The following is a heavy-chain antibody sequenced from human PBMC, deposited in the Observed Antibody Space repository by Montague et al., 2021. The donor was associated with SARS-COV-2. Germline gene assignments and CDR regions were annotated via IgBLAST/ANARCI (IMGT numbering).Heavy chain of an antibody. CDR1: GFSLSTSGMC. V-gene: IGHV4-61*08. CDR3: ARDPWRITIFGVVTRYGMDV. D-gene: IGHD3-3*01. CDR2: IYYSGSI. Sequence: LVKPTQTLTLTRTFSGFSLSTSGMCVSWIRQPPGKGLEWIGYIYYSGSINYNPSLKSRVTISVDTSKNQFSLKLSSVTAADTAVYYCARDPWRITIFGVVTRYGMDVWGQGTTVTVSS. J-gene: IGHJ6*02.